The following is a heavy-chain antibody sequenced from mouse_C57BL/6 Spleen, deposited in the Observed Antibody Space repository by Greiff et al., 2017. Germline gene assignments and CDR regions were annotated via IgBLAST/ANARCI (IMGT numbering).Heavy chain of an antibody. D-gene: IGHD1-1*01. V-gene: IGHV5-9-1*02. CDR2: ISSGGDYI. J-gene: IGHJ1*03. CDR3: TRVYGSSDWYFDV. Sequence: EVKLVESGEGLVKPGGSLKLSCAASGFTFSSYAMSWVRQTPEKRLEWVAYISSGGDYIYYADTVKGRFTISRDNARNTLYLQMSSLKSEDTAMYYCTRVYGSSDWYFDVWGTGTTVTVSS. CDR1: GFTFSSYA.